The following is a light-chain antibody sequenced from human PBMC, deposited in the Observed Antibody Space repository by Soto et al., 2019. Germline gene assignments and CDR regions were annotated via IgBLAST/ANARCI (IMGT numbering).Light chain of an antibody. CDR1: SSNIGSNY. J-gene: IGLJ2*01. CDR3: AAWDDSLSVVV. CDR2: RNN. V-gene: IGLV1-47*01. Sequence: VVTQPPSASGTPGQRVTISCSGSSSNIGSNYVYWYQQLPGTAPKLLIYRNNQRPSGVPDRFSGSKSGTSASLAISGLRSEDEADYYCAAWDDSLSVVVFGGGTKLTVL.